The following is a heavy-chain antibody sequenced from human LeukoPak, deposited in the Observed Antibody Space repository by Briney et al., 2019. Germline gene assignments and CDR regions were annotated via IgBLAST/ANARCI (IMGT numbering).Heavy chain of an antibody. V-gene: IGHV1-2*02. CDR1: GYTFTGYY. CDR2: INPNSGGT. Sequence: ASVKVSCKASGYTFTGYYMHWVRQAPGQGLEWMGWINPNSGGTNYAQKFQGRVTMTRDTSISTAYMELSRLRSDDTAVYYCARDDGYCSGGSCYTPNWFDPWGQGTLVTVSS. J-gene: IGHJ5*02. CDR3: ARDDGYCSGGSCYTPNWFDP. D-gene: IGHD2-15*01.